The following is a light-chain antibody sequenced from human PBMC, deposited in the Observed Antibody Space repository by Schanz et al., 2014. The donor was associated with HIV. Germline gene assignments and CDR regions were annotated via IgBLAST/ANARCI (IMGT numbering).Light chain of an antibody. CDR1: SSDVGDYNL. CDR3: CSYAGSSTLV. J-gene: IGLJ2*01. CDR2: EGS. V-gene: IGLV2-23*01. Sequence: QSALTQPPSASGSPGQSVTISCTGTSSDVGDYNLVSWYQQHPGKAPKLMIYEGSKRPSGVSNRFSGSKSGNTASLTISGLQAEDEADYYCCSYAGSSTLVFGGGTKLTVL.